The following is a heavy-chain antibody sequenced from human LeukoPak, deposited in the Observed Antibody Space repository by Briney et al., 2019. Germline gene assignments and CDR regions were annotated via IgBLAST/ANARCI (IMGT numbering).Heavy chain of an antibody. D-gene: IGHD3-3*01. CDR2: ISDTGKT. CDR1: GASLSSYH. V-gene: IGHV4-59*01. Sequence: SETLSLTCSVSGASLSSYHWGWIRQSPGKGLEWLGYISDTGKTDYNPSLKSRGTLSLDTSKNQFSLRLTSVTAADTAVYYCVTGYYEPFDNWGQGTLVTVSS. J-gene: IGHJ4*02. CDR3: VTGYYEPFDN.